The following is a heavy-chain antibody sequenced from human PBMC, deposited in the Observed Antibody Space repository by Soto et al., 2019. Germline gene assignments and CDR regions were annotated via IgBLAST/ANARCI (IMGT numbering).Heavy chain of an antibody. J-gene: IGHJ6*02. V-gene: IGHV4-59*13. CDR2: IYYSGNT. D-gene: IGHD3-3*01. CDR1: GDSMSPFY. Sequence: QVPLQESGPGLVKPSETLSLTCTVSGDSMSPFYWNWIRQSPGKGLEWIGYIYYSGNTNYNPSLKSRVAISVDTSKNQFSLKQSSVTAADTAVYYCARGVYDYWSGYYAGSGLDVWGQGTTVTVSS. CDR3: ARGVYDYWSGYYAGSGLDV.